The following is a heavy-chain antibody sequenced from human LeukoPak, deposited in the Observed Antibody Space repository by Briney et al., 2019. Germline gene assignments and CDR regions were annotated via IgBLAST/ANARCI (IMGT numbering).Heavy chain of an antibody. Sequence: ETLSLTCAVYGGSLSDYYWSWVRQAPGKGLEWVSAISGSGGSTYYADSVKGRFTISRDNSKNTLYLQMNSLRAEDTAVYYCAKSTHYYDSSGGFDYWGQGTLVTVSS. V-gene: IGHV3-23*01. CDR1: GGSLSDYY. J-gene: IGHJ4*02. CDR3: AKSTHYYDSSGGFDY. D-gene: IGHD3-22*01. CDR2: ISGSGGST.